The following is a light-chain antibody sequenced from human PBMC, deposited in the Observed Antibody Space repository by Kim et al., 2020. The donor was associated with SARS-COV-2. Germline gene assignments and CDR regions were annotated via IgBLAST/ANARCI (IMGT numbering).Light chain of an antibody. CDR1: SANLAPGYD. CDR2: GNS. V-gene: IGLV1-40*01. CDR3: QSYDSSLSGYV. J-gene: IGLJ1*01. Sequence: QRVAISCTGSSANLAPGYDVYWYKQLPGTAPKLRIYGNSTRPPGVPVRVSGSKSGTSDSLAITGRQAEDEADYYCQSYDSSLSGYVFGTGTKVTVL.